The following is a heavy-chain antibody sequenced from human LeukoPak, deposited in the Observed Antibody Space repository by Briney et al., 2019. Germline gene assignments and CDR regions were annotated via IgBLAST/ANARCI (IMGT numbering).Heavy chain of an antibody. CDR1: GGSISSGDHY. Sequence: SETLSLTCTVSGGSISSGDHYWNWIRQPPGKGLEWIGYIYYSGSSYYNPSLKSRVTISVDTSKNQFSLKLSSVTAADTAVYYCARDLRFFGYLDYWGQGTLVTVSS. CDR2: IYYSGSS. J-gene: IGHJ4*02. D-gene: IGHD3-3*01. V-gene: IGHV4-30-4*08. CDR3: ARDLRFFGYLDY.